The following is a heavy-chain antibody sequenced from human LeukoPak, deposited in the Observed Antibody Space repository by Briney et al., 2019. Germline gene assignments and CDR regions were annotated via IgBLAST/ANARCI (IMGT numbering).Heavy chain of an antibody. CDR3: ARMFTAMVPGWYFDL. Sequence: PGGSLRHSCAASGFTFSSYWMHWVRQAPGKGLVWVSRIDSDGSSTSYADSVKGRFTISRDNAKNTLYLQMNSLRAEDTAVYYCARMFTAMVPGWYFDLWGRGTLVTVSS. CDR2: IDSDGSST. J-gene: IGHJ2*01. D-gene: IGHD5-18*01. CDR1: GFTFSSYW. V-gene: IGHV3-74*01.